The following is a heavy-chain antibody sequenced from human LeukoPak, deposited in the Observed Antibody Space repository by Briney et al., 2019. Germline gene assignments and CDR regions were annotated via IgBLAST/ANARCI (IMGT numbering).Heavy chain of an antibody. J-gene: IGHJ4*02. Sequence: ASVKVSCKASGYTFTGYYMHWVRQAPGQGLEWMGWINPNSGGTNYAQKFQGRVTMTRDTSISTAYMELSRLRSDDTAVYYCARRGSSGWGYFDYWGQGTLVTVSS. CDR3: ARRGSSGWGYFDY. CDR1: GYTFTGYY. CDR2: INPNSGGT. V-gene: IGHV1-2*02. D-gene: IGHD6-19*01.